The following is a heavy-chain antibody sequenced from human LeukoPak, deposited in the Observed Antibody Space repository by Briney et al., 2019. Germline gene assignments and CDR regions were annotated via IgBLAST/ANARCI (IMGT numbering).Heavy chain of an antibody. CDR2: IYPGNSNT. CDR3: ARGPDVAVAGASDY. CDR1: GYSFTTYW. D-gene: IGHD6-19*01. J-gene: IGHJ4*02. Sequence: GESLKISCKGSGYSFTTYWIGWVRQMPGKGLEWMGIIYPGNSNTSYSPSFQGQVTISADKSISTAYLQWSSLKASDTAMYYCARGPDVAVAGASDYWGQGTLVTVSS. V-gene: IGHV5-51*01.